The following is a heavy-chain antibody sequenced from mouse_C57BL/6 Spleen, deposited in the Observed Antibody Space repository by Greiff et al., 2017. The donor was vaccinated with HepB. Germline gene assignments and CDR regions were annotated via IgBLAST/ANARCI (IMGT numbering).Heavy chain of an antibody. V-gene: IGHV1-52*01. CDR2: IDPSDSET. Sequence: VQLQQSGAELVRPGSSVKLSCKASGYTFTSYWMHWVKQRPIQGLEWIGNIDPSDSETHYNQKFKDKATLTVDKSSSTAYMQLSSLTSADSAVYYCARSLDSYAMDYWGQGTSVTVSS. J-gene: IGHJ4*01. CDR3: ARSLDSYAMDY. CDR1: GYTFTSYW.